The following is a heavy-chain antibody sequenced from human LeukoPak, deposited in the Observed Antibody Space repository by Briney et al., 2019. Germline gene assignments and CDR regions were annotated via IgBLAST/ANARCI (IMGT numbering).Heavy chain of an antibody. CDR1: GFTFSTYA. Sequence: GGSLRLSCAASGFTFSTYAVNWVRQAPGKRLEWVSTISGSGDSTYYADSVKGRFTISRDNSKDTLYLQMNSLRAEDAAVYYCARPIDYWGQGTLVTVSS. CDR3: ARPIDY. CDR2: ISGSGDST. V-gene: IGHV3-23*01. J-gene: IGHJ4*02.